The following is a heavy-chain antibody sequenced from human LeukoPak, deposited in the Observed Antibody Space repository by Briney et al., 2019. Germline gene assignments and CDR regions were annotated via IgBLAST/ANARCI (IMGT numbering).Heavy chain of an antibody. CDR3: AKIHSSGFLDY. D-gene: IGHD6-19*01. CDR1: GFTFDDYA. CDR2: ISWNSGSI. Sequence: PGGSLRLSCAASGFTFDDYAMHWVRQAPGKGLEWVSGISWNSGSIGYADSVKGRFTISRDNAKNSLYLQMNSLRAEDTALYYCAKIHSSGFLDYWGQGTLVTVSS. V-gene: IGHV3-9*01. J-gene: IGHJ4*02.